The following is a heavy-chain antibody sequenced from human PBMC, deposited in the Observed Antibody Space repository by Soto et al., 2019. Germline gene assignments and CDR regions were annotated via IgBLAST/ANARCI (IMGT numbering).Heavy chain of an antibody. J-gene: IGHJ4*02. Sequence: QVQLQESGPGLVKPSETLSLTCAVYGGSFNSYYWSWIRQPPGKGLEWIGEVSQGEGTKYNPSLESRVTISIDTSKNHFSLRLTSVTAADTAVYYRARGLDPAKTGYWGRGTLVTVSS. D-gene: IGHD5-18*01. CDR3: ARGLDPAKTGY. CDR2: VSQGEGT. CDR1: GGSFNSYY. V-gene: IGHV4-34*01.